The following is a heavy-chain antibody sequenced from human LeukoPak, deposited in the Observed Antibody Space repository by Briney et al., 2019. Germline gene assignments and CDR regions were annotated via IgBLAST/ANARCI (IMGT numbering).Heavy chain of an antibody. D-gene: IGHD6-19*01. Sequence: SETLSLTCGVSGNFISRGYYWAWIRQPPGKGLEWIGSTYNTGSTYYNPSLNSRVTMSIDTSKNQFSLKPSSVTAADTAVYYCARNTSAWSPLGETQSAPHCFDSWGQGTLVTVSS. V-gene: IGHV4-38-2*01. J-gene: IGHJ4*02. CDR2: TYNTGST. CDR3: ARNTSAWSPLGETQSAPHCFDS. CDR1: GNFISRGYY.